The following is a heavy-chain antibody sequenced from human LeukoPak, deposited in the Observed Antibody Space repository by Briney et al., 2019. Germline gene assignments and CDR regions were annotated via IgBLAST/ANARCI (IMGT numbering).Heavy chain of an antibody. CDR1: GFTFSSYG. D-gene: IGHD3-22*01. CDR2: IWYDGTNK. J-gene: IGHJ4*02. CDR3: ARAAYDNSGYLTL. Sequence: GGLRLSCVASGFTFSSYGMHWVRQAPGKGLEWVAVIWYDGTNKYYADSVKGRFTISRDSPKNTLYLQMNSLRAEDTAVYYCARAAYDNSGYLTLWGQGTLVTVSS. V-gene: IGHV3-33*01.